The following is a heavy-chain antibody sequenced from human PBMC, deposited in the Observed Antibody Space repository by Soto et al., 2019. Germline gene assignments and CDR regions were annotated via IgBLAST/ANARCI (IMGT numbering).Heavy chain of an antibody. CDR3: ARHSDYDILTGLEEYYFDY. J-gene: IGHJ4*02. CDR1: GGSISSSSYY. CDR2: IYYSGST. D-gene: IGHD3-9*01. V-gene: IGHV4-39*01. Sequence: QLQLQESGPGLVKPSETLSLTCTVSGGSISSSSYYWGWIRQPPGKGLEWIGSIYYSGSTYYNPSLKSRVTISVDTSKNQFSLKLSSVTAADTAVYYCARHSDYDILTGLEEYYFDYWGQGTLVTVSS.